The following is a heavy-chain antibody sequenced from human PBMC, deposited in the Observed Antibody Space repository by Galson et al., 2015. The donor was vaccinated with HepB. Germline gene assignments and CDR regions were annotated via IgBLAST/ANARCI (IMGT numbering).Heavy chain of an antibody. CDR3: ARDSLAFDY. Sequence: SLRLSCAASGFTFSSYGMHWVRQAPGKGLEWVAVIWYDGSNKYYADSVKGRFTISRDNAKNSLYLQMNSLRAEDTAVYYCARDSLAFDYWGQGTLVTVSS. J-gene: IGHJ4*02. CDR1: GFTFSSYG. V-gene: IGHV3-33*01. CDR2: IWYDGSNK. D-gene: IGHD6-6*01.